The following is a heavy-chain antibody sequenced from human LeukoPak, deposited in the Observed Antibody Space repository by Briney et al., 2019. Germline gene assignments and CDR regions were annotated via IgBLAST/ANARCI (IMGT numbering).Heavy chain of an antibody. V-gene: IGHV3-30*04. J-gene: IGHJ3*02. CDR1: GFTFSSYA. CDR3: ARERSYAFDI. Sequence: GGSLRLSCAASGFTFSSYAMHWVRQAPGKGLEWVAVISYDGSNKYYADSMKGRFTISRDNSKNTLYLQMNSLRAEDTAVYYCARERSYAFDIWGQGTMVTVSS. CDR2: ISYDGSNK.